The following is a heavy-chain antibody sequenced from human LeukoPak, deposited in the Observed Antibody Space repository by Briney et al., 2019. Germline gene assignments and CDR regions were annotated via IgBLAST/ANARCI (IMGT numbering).Heavy chain of an antibody. J-gene: IGHJ4*02. Sequence: ASVKVSCKASGGTFSSYAISWVRQAPGQGLEWMGGIIPIFGTANYAQKFQGGVTITTDESTSTAYMELSSLRSEDTAVYYCARMATAMVTGYYFDYWGQGTLVTVSS. V-gene: IGHV1-69*05. CDR2: IIPIFGTA. D-gene: IGHD5-18*01. CDR1: GGTFSSYA. CDR3: ARMATAMVTGYYFDY.